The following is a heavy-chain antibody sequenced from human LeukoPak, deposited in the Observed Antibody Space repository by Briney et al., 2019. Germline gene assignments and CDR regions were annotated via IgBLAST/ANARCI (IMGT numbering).Heavy chain of an antibody. J-gene: IGHJ3*02. CDR2: IKSKTDGGTT. Sequence: GGSLRLSCAASGFTFSNAWMSWVRQAPGKGLEWVGRIKSKTDGGTTDYAAPVKGRFTISRDDSKNTLYLQMNSLKTKDTAVYYCTTDAIPDAFDIWGQGTMVTVSS. CDR1: GFTFSNAW. V-gene: IGHV3-15*01. CDR3: TTDAIPDAFDI. D-gene: IGHD2-2*01.